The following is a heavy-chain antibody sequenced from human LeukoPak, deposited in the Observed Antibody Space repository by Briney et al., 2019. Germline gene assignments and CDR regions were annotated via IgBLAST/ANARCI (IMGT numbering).Heavy chain of an antibody. CDR1: GGSISGYY. V-gene: IGHV4-4*07. J-gene: IGHJ3*02. Sequence: PSETLSLTCTVSGGSISGYYWSWIRQPAGKGLEWIGRIYPSGSTNYNPSLTSRVTMSVDTSKNQFSLKLSSVTAADTAVYYCARDSCAMCVFDIWGQGTMVTVSS. CDR3: ARDSCAMCVFDI. CDR2: IYPSGST. D-gene: IGHD2-15*01.